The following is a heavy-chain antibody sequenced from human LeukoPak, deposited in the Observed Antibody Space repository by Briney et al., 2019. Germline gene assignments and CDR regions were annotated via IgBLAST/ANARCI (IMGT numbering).Heavy chain of an antibody. CDR2: ISYDGSNK. D-gene: IGHD6-13*01. V-gene: IGHV3-30*01. J-gene: IGHJ4*02. CDR1: GFTFSSYA. Sequence: GRSLRLSCAASGFTFSSYAMHWVRQAPGKGLEWVAVISYDGSNKYYADSVKGRFTISRGNSKNTLYLQMNSLRAEDTAVYYCARDRDSSSTHFDYWGQGTLVTVSS. CDR3: ARDRDSSSTHFDY.